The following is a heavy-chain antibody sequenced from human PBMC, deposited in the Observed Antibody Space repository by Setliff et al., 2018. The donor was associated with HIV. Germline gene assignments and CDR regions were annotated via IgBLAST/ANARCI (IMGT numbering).Heavy chain of an antibody. J-gene: IGHJ5*01. CDR2: IYARGST. Sequence: SETLSLTCTVSGGSISSYYWNWVRQPGGKGLEWIGRIYARGSTKYSPTFESRVTMSLDTSKNQFSLNLRSVTAADTALYYCVRSGCNGNICYDSRGWLDSWGQGTLVTVSS. CDR3: VRSGCNGNICYDSRGWLDS. V-gene: IGHV4-4*07. D-gene: IGHD5-12*01. CDR1: GGSISSYY.